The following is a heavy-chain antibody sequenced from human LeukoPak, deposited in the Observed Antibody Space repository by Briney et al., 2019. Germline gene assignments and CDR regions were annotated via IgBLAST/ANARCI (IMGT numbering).Heavy chain of an antibody. CDR1: GGSISSYY. V-gene: IGHV4-59*12. CDR2: IYYSGST. CDR3: ARGGRRIYYYYYYMDV. D-gene: IGHD2-15*01. Sequence: PSETLSLTCTVSGGSISSYYWNWIRQPPGKGLEWIGYIYYSGSTNYNPSLKSRVTISVDTSKNQFSLKLSSVTAADTAVYYCARGGRRIYYYYYYMDVWGKGTTVTVSS. J-gene: IGHJ6*03.